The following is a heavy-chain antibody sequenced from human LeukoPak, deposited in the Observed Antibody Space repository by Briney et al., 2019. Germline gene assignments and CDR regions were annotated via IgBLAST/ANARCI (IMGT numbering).Heavy chain of an antibody. CDR3: ARDSGSYLYYFDY. V-gene: IGHV4-39*02. Sequence: PSETLSLTCTVSGGSISSSSYYWGWIRQPPGKGLEWIGSIYYSGSTYYNPSLKSRVTISVDTSKNQFSLKLSSVTAADTAVYYCARDSGSYLYYFDYWGQGTLVTVSS. J-gene: IGHJ4*02. CDR1: GGSISSSSYY. D-gene: IGHD1-26*01. CDR2: IYYSGST.